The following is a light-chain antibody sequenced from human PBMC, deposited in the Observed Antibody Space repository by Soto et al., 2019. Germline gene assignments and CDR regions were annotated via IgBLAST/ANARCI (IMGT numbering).Light chain of an antibody. J-gene: IGLJ1*01. CDR3: SSYAGRSMYV. V-gene: IGLV2-8*01. Sequence: QSVLTQPPSASGSPGQSVTFSCTGTSSGVGTYDYVSWYQQYPGKAPKLLIYGVTRRPSGVPDRFSGSKSGNTAALTFSGLQAEDEAYYYCSSYAGRSMYVFGTGTKATVL. CDR2: GVT. CDR1: SSGVGTYDY.